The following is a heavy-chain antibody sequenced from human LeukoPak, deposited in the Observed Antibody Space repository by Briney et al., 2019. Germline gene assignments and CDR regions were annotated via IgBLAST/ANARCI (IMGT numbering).Heavy chain of an antibody. Sequence: GGSLRLSCAASGFTSSSYAMSWVRQAPGKGLEWVSAISGSGGSTYYADSVKGRFTISRDNSKNTPYLQMNSLRAEDTAVYYCAKDAGVIISYWYFDLWGRGTLVTVSS. D-gene: IGHD3-10*01. CDR1: GFTSSSYA. J-gene: IGHJ2*01. CDR3: AKDAGVIISYWYFDL. V-gene: IGHV3-23*01. CDR2: ISGSGGST.